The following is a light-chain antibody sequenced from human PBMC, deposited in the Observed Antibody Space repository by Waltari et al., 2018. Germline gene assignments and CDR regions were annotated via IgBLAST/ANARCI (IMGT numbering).Light chain of an antibody. Sequence: SYELTQPSSVSVSPGQTARITCSGNVLEKKYSRWFQQKPGQAPVLVIQKDSERPSGIPDRFSGASSGTIVTLTISGAQVEDEADYYCYSAADKNLGVFGGGTRLTVL. CDR1: VLEKKY. V-gene: IGLV3-27*01. CDR2: KDS. CDR3: YSAADKNLGV. J-gene: IGLJ3*02.